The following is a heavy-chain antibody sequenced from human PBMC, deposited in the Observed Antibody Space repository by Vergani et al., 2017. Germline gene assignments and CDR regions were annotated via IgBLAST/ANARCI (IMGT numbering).Heavy chain of an antibody. CDR1: GFTLSNYA. CDR2: IKFDGSNQ. Sequence: QVQLVESGGGVVQRGGSLRLSCATSGFTLSNYAMQWIRQGPGKGLEFVAFIKFDGSNQYYADSVKGRFTLSRDFSKNSLYLQMNSLRTDDTASYYCAKHVRGCVIDYWGQGTQVIVSS. CDR3: AKHVRGCVIDY. J-gene: IGHJ4*02. V-gene: IGHV3-30*02. D-gene: IGHD2-21*01.